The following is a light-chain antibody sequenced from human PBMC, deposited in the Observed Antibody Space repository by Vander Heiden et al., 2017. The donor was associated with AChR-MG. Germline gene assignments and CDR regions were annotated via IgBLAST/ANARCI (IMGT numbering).Light chain of an antibody. CDR3: QQYHRYPWT. V-gene: IGKV1-5*03. Sequence: DIQMTPSPVTLSASIGDRVTITCRASQYINSWLSWYQQKPGNAPRLLIYKASVLENGVPSRFNGSASGTEFTLTIGGLQPEDFGTYFCQQYHRYPWTFGQRTKVEFK. J-gene: IGKJ1*01. CDR2: KAS. CDR1: QYINSW.